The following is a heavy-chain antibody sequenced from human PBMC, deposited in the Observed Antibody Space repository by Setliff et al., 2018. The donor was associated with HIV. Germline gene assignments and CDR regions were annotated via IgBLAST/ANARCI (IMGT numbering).Heavy chain of an antibody. J-gene: IGHJ3*02. D-gene: IGHD1-1*01. CDR1: GGSINTYY. CDR3: ARGPGARNNEALDI. Sequence: SETLSLTCTVSGGSINTYYWSWIRQPAGKGLEWIGRIYTSGSTKYNPSLKSRVTMSIDTSKNQFSLKLSSVTAADTAVYYCARGPGARNNEALDIWGQGTMVTVSS. V-gene: IGHV4-4*07. CDR2: IYTSGST.